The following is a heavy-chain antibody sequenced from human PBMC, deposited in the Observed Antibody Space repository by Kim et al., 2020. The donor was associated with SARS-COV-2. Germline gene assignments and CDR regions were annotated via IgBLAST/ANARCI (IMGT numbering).Heavy chain of an antibody. V-gene: IGHV4-30-4*01. J-gene: IGHJ6*02. CDR1: GGSISSGHYY. CDR2: IYHSGST. CDR3: ARERIVVVVAATPDYYGMDV. Sequence: SETLSLTCTVSGGSISSGHYYWSWIRQPPGKGLEWIGYIYHSGSTYYNPSLKSRVTISLDTSKNQFSLKLSSVTAADTAVYYCARERIVVVVAATPDYYGMDVWGQGTTVTVSS. D-gene: IGHD2-15*01.